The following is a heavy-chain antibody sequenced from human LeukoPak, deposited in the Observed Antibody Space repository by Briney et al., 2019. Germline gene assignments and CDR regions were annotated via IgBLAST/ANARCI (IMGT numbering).Heavy chain of an antibody. D-gene: IGHD3-3*01. Sequence: SETLSLTCTVSGGSISSSSYYWGWIRQPPGKGLEWIGSIYYSGSTYYNPSLKSRVTISVDTSKNQFSLKLSSVTAADTAVYYCAKDFKYYDFWSGQDYWGQGTLVTVSS. J-gene: IGHJ4*02. CDR2: IYYSGST. V-gene: IGHV4-39*02. CDR1: GGSISSSSYY. CDR3: AKDFKYYDFWSGQDY.